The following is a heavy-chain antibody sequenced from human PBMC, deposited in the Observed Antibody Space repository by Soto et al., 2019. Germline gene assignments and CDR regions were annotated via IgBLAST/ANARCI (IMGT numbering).Heavy chain of an antibody. CDR1: GYTFNTYA. V-gene: IGHV1-18*01. D-gene: IGHD3-3*01. J-gene: IGHJ4*02. Sequence: QVRLVQSGIEVKKPGASVKVSCKTSGYTFNTYALSWVRQAPGQGLEWMGWISAYNGITVYAQVFQGRVTMTTHTPTSTASLGVTSLRSDDTAVYSCARAGGGYDNWGEGTLVTVSS. CDR3: ARAGGGYDN. CDR2: ISAYNGIT.